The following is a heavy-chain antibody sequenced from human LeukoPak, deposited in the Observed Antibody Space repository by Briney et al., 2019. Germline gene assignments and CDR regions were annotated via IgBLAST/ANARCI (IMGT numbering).Heavy chain of an antibody. CDR2: ISGSGGST. Sequence: GGSLRLSCAASGFTFSAYVMSWVRQAPGKGLEWVSRISGSGGSTYYADSVRGRSTISRDNSKNTLYLQMNSLRAEDTAVYYCAKIPPYSSSSWFDYWGQGTLVTVSS. CDR3: AKIPPYSSSSWFDY. CDR1: GFTFSAYV. V-gene: IGHV3-23*01. D-gene: IGHD6-6*01. J-gene: IGHJ4*02.